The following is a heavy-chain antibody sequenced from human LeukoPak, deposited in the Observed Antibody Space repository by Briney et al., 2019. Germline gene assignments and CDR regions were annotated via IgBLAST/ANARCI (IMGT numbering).Heavy chain of an antibody. J-gene: IGHJ4*02. V-gene: IGHV1-2*06. D-gene: IGHD3-10*01. CDR1: RYTFTGYY. CDR3: EVMVRGVITDY. Sequence: ASVKVSCNASRYTFTGYYMHWVRQAPGQGLEWMGRINPNSGGTNYAQKFQGRVTMTRDTSISTAYMELSRLRSDDTAVYYCEVMVRGVITDYWGQGTLVTVSS. CDR2: INPNSGGT.